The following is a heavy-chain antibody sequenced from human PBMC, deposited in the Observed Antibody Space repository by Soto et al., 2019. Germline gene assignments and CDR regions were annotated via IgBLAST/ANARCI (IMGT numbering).Heavy chain of an antibody. D-gene: IGHD3-10*01. Sequence: EVQLLESGGGLVQPGGSLRLSCAASGFTFSSYAMSWVRQAPGKGLEWVAAISGSGGSTYYADSVKGRFTIARDNSKNTLYLQMNSLRADVTAVYYCAKDVRFGELDYYYGMDVWGQGTTVTVTS. CDR1: GFTFSSYA. CDR2: ISGSGGST. CDR3: AKDVRFGELDYYYGMDV. J-gene: IGHJ6*02. V-gene: IGHV3-23*01.